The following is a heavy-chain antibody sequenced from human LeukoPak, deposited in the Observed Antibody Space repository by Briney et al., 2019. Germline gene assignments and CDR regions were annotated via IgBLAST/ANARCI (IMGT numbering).Heavy chain of an antibody. V-gene: IGHV3-49*04. CDR1: GFTFGDYA. CDR3: TTDGALGD. CDR2: IRSKAYGGTT. J-gene: IGHJ4*02. Sequence: GGSLRLSCTASGFTFGDYAMTWVRQAPGKGLEWVGFIRSKAYGGTTEFAASVKGGFIISRDDSKGIAYLQMNSLKTEDTAVYYCTTDGALGDWGQGTLVTVSS. D-gene: IGHD3-16*01.